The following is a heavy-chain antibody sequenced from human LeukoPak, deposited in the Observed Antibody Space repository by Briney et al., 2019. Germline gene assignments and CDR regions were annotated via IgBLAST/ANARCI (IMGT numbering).Heavy chain of an antibody. V-gene: IGHV4-61*03. J-gene: IGHJ4*02. Sequence: PSETLSLTCTVSGGSISSGGYYWSWIRQPPGRGLEWLGYIYYTGSTKYNPSLKSRVTISVDTSKNHFSLKLSSVTAADTAVYYCARVVDYGYSDYWGQGTLVTVSS. CDR3: ARVVDYGYSDY. CDR1: GGSISSGGYY. CDR2: IYYTGST. D-gene: IGHD4/OR15-4a*01.